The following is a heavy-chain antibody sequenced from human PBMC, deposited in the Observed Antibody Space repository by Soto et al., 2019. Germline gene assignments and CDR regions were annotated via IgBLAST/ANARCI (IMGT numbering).Heavy chain of an antibody. D-gene: IGHD6-25*01. CDR1: GYTFTAYY. Sequence: QVQLVQSGAEVKEPGDSVRVSCEASGYTFTAYYIHWVRRAPGQGLEWMGWINPKFGDTTYAQDFQGRVSMTRDMFISNVYMGLSRPASDDTAIFYFGRNIDYFFGRGSGNGHGVWGQGTTVTVFS. CDR3: GRNIDYFFGRGSGNGHGV. CDR2: INPKFGDT. V-gene: IGHV1-2*02. J-gene: IGHJ6*02.